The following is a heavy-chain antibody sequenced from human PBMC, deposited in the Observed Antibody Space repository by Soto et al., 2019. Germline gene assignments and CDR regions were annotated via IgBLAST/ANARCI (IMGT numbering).Heavy chain of an antibody. CDR3: ARVASYSSSWYLSFDY. CDR1: GYTFTSYG. Sequence: QVQLVQSGAEVKKPGASVKVSCKASGYTFTSYGISWVRQAPGQGLEWMGWISAYNGNTNYAQKLQGRVTMTTDTXTXXAYMELRSLRSDDTAVYYCARVASYSSSWYLSFDYWGQGTLVTVSS. CDR2: ISAYNGNT. V-gene: IGHV1-18*01. D-gene: IGHD6-13*01. J-gene: IGHJ4*02.